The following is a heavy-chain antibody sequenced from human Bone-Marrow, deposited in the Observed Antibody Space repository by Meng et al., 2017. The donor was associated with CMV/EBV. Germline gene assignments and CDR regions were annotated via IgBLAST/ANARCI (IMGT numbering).Heavy chain of an antibody. J-gene: IGHJ6*02. D-gene: IGHD3-3*01. CDR3: ARALGLTIFGQYYGMDV. CDR1: GFTVSSNY. Sequence: LSLTCAASGFTVSSNYMSWVRQAPGKGLEWVSVIYSGGSTYYADSVKGRFTISRDNSKNTLYLQMNSMRAEDTAVYYCARALGLTIFGQYYGMDVWSQGTTVTFSS. CDR2: IYSGGST. V-gene: IGHV3-66*02.